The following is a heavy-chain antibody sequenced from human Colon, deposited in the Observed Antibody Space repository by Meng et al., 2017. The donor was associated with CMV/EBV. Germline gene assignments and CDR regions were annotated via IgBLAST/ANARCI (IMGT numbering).Heavy chain of an antibody. CDR2: VYISGNT. CDR3: ARDSNLSGLAY. V-gene: IGHV4-4*07. Sequence: QVQLREVGPGLVKPSETLSLTCTVSGASITSYYWSWIRRPAGKGLEWIGRVYISGNTNYNPSLKSRVTMSIDTSKNQLSLNIRSVTAADTAVYYCARDSNLSGLAYWGQGTLVTVSS. D-gene: IGHD3-10*01. CDR1: GASITSYY. J-gene: IGHJ4*02.